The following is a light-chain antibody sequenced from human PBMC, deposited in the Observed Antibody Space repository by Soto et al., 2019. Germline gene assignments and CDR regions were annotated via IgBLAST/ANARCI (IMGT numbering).Light chain of an antibody. CDR3: QSYDSSLSAVV. CDR2: GNT. Sequence: QSVLTQPPSVSGAPGQRVTISCTGSSSNIGAGYDVHWYQHLPGTAPKLLIYGNTNRPSGVPDRFSGSKSGTSASLAITGLQAEDEADYYCQSYDSSLSAVVFGGGTKHTVL. V-gene: IGLV1-40*01. J-gene: IGLJ2*01. CDR1: SSNIGAGYD.